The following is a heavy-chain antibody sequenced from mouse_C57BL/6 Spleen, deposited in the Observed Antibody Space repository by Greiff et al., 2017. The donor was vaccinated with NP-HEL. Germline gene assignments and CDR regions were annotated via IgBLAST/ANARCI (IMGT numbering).Heavy chain of an antibody. CDR2: IDPSDSYT. V-gene: IGHV1-69*01. CDR1: GYTFTSYW. CDR3: ARSDIFDY. Sequence: QVQLQQSGAELVMPGASVKLSCKASGYTFTSYWMHWVKQRPGQGLEWIGEIDPSDSYTNYNQKFKGKSTLTVDKSSSTAYMQLSSLTSEDSAVYYCARSDIFDYWGQGTTLTVSS. J-gene: IGHJ2*01.